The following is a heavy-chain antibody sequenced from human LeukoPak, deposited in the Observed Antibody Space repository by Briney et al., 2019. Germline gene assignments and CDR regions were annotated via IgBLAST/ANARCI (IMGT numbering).Heavy chain of an antibody. Sequence: PEGSLRLSCAASGFTFSDYYMSWIRQAPGKGLEWVSYISSSSSYTNYADSVKGRFTISSDNAKNSLYLQMNSLRAEDTAVYYCARAPHYSNYGPYYYGMDVWGQGTTVTVSS. CDR1: GFTFSDYY. J-gene: IGHJ6*02. V-gene: IGHV3-11*06. D-gene: IGHD4-11*01. CDR2: ISSSSSYT. CDR3: ARAPHYSNYGPYYYGMDV.